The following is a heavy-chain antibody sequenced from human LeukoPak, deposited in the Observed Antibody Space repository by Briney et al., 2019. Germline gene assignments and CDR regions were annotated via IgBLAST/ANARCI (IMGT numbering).Heavy chain of an antibody. D-gene: IGHD6-19*01. CDR3: ANHYSGGWSHFDY. CDR2: ISGSGGST. J-gene: IGHJ4*02. V-gene: IGHV3-23*01. CDR1: GFTFSSYS. Sequence: RGSLRLSCAASGFTFSSYSMNWVRQAPGKGLEWVSAISGSGGSTYYAKSVKGRFTISRDNSRNTLYLQMNSLRAEDTAEYYCANHYSGGWSHFDYWGQGILVTVSS.